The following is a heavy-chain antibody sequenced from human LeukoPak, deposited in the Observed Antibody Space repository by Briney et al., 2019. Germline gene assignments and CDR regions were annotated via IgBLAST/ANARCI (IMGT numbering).Heavy chain of an antibody. CDR2: ISSSGSTI. CDR3: ARGAVRYFDWLYPFSGYFDY. CDR1: GFTFSSYE. Sequence: PGGSLRLSCAASGFTFSSYEMNWVRQAPGKGLEWVSYISSSGSTIYYADSVKGRFTISRDNAKNSLYLQMNSLRAEDTAVYYCARGAVRYFDWLYPFSGYFDYWGQGTLVTVSS. V-gene: IGHV3-48*03. J-gene: IGHJ4*02. D-gene: IGHD3-9*01.